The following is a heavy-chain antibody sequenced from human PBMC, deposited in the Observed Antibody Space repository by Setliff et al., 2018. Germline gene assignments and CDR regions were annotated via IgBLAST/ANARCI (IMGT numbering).Heavy chain of an antibody. V-gene: IGHV4-34*01. CDR3: ARDKGDGYGVDAYAGGGFDI. Sequence: SETLSLTCAASGGTFSYYYWTWIRQPPGKGLEWIGEINHSGSTSYNPSLESRVTISIDASKKQFSLKLSSVTAADTAVYYCARDKGDGYGVDAYAGGGFDIWGQGTMGTV. D-gene: IGHD4-17*01. CDR1: GGTFSYYY. CDR2: INHSGST. J-gene: IGHJ3*02.